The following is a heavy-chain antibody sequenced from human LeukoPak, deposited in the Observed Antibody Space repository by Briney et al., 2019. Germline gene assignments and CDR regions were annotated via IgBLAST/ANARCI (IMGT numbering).Heavy chain of an antibody. CDR2: LSGGGGVT. CDR3: AKDSRVVTDTPGDY. D-gene: IGHD4-23*01. V-gene: IGHV3-23*01. CDR1: GFTFSSYV. J-gene: IGHJ4*02. Sequence: PGGSLRLSCAASGFTFSSYVMTWVRQPPGKGLEWVSSLSGGGGVTYYADSVKGRFTISRDNATNTLFLQMNRRSAKDTDVYSCAKDSRVVTDTPGDYWGQGTLVTVSS.